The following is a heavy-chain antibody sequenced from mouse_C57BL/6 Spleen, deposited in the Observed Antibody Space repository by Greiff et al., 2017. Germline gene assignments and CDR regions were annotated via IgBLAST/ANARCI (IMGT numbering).Heavy chain of an antibody. J-gene: IGHJ4*01. CDR3: ARDSLYGYDAGYAMDY. CDR1: GFTFSDFY. V-gene: IGHV7-1*01. CDR2: SRNKANDYTT. D-gene: IGHD2-2*01. Sequence: EVQLVESGGGLVQSGRSLRLSCATSGFTFSDFYMEWVRQAPGKGLEWIAASRNKANDYTTEYSASVKGRFIVSRDTSQSILYLQMNALRAEDTAIYYCARDSLYGYDAGYAMDYWGQGTSVTVSS.